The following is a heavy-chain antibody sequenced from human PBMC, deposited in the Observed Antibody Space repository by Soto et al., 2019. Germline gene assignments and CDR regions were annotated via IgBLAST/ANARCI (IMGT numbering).Heavy chain of an antibody. V-gene: IGHV3-74*01. J-gene: IGHJ4*02. CDR1: GFTFSSYW. D-gene: IGHD2-15*01. CDR2: LSGDGTDT. Sequence: EVQLVESGGGLVQPGGSLRLPCVTSGFTFSSYWMHWVRQDPGKGLVWVACLSGDGTDTRYADSVKGRFSISRDNAKDTLYLQMNSLKDEDTAVYFCGRDPMDSTPIDLWGQGALVTVSS. CDR3: GRDPMDSTPIDL.